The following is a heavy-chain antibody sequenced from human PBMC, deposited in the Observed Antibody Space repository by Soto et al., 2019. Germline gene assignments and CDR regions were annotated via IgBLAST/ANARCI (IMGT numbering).Heavy chain of an antibody. CDR2: ISPSSSFL. Sequence: GGSLRLSCAASGFSFRSYYLSWVRQAPGRGLEWVSSISPSSSFLSYADSVKGRFTISRDNAKSSVHLQMNSLRAEDTAVYFCARVGTDYGSGSPYYSDYWGQGTLVTVSS. CDR1: GFSFRSYY. J-gene: IGHJ4*02. CDR3: ARVGTDYGSGSPYYSDY. V-gene: IGHV3-21*06. D-gene: IGHD3-10*01.